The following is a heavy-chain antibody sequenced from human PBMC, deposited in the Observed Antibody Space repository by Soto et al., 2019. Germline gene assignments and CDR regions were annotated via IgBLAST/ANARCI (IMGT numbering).Heavy chain of an antibody. CDR2: IYYSGST. Sequence: PSETLSLTCTVSGGSVSSGSYYWSWIRQPPGKGLEWIGYIYYSGSTNYNPSLKSRVTISVDTSKNQFSLKLSSVTAADTAVYYCARVLPADYGHSNGFVYWGQGILVTVSS. CDR1: GGSVSSGSYY. D-gene: IGHD4-17*01. V-gene: IGHV4-61*01. CDR3: ARVLPADYGHSNGFVY. J-gene: IGHJ4*02.